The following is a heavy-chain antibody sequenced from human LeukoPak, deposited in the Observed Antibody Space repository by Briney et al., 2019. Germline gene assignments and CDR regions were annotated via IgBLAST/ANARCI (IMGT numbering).Heavy chain of an antibody. CDR2: MNPNSGNT. Sequence: ASVKVSCKASGYTFTSYDINWVRQATGQGLEWMGWMNPNSGNTGYAQKFQGRVTMTRNTSISTAYMELSSLRSEDTAVYYCARGRWGYYYGSGSYYIFDYWGQGTLVTVSS. D-gene: IGHD3-10*01. V-gene: IGHV1-8*01. CDR3: ARGRWGYYYGSGSYYIFDY. J-gene: IGHJ4*02. CDR1: GYTFTSYD.